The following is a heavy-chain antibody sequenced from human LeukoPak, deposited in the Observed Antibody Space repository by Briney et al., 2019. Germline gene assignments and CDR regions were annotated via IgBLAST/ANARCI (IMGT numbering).Heavy chain of an antibody. CDR1: GGSISSYY. J-gene: IGHJ4*02. D-gene: IGHD3-3*01. CDR3: ARDRPSRYDFWSGTNPDY. Sequence: SETLSLTCTVSGGSISSYYWSWIRQPPGKGLEWIGYIYYSGSTNYNPSLKSRVTISVETSKNQFSLKLSSVTAADTAVYYCARDRPSRYDFWSGTNPDYWGQGTPVTVSS. CDR2: IYYSGST. V-gene: IGHV4-59*12.